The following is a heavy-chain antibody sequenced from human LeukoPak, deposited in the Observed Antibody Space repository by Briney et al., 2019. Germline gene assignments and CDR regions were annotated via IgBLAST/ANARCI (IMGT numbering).Heavy chain of an antibody. J-gene: IGHJ6*03. Sequence: KPSETLSLTCAVYGGSFSGYYWSWIRQPPGKGLEWIGEINHSGDTNYNPSLKSRVTISVDTSKNQFSLKLSSVTAADTAVYYCARDKGGQERSYYYYYYYMDVWGKGTTVTISS. CDR2: INHSGDT. D-gene: IGHD2-15*01. V-gene: IGHV4-34*01. CDR1: GGSFSGYY. CDR3: ARDKGGQERSYYYYYYYMDV.